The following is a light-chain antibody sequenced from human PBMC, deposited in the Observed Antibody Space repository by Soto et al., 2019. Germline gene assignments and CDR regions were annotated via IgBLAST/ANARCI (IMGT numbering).Light chain of an antibody. Sequence: QSVLTQPPSVCGAPGQRVTISCTGSSSNIGAGYDVHWYQQLPGTAPKLLIYGNSKRPSGVPDRFSGSKSGTSASLAITGLQAEDEADYYCQSYDSSLSGVVFGGGTKVTVL. CDR2: GNS. CDR3: QSYDSSLSGVV. J-gene: IGLJ2*01. V-gene: IGLV1-40*01. CDR1: SSNIGAGYD.